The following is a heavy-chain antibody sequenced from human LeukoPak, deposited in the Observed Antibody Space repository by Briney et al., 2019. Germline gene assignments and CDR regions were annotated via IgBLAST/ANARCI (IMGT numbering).Heavy chain of an antibody. CDR2: ISAGNGNT. D-gene: IGHD1-26*01. J-gene: IGHJ4*02. CDR3: ARDRGNYLLPY. Sequence: ASVKVSCKASGYTFAGYAIFWVRQAPEQRLEWMGWISAGNGNTRYSRKFHDRLTISRDTPASTVYMELSSLRSEDTAIYYCARDRGNYLLPYWGQGTLVTVSS. CDR1: GYTFAGYA. V-gene: IGHV1-3*01.